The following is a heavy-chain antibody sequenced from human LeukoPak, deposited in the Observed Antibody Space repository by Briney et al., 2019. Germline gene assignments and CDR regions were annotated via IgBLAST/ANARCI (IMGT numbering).Heavy chain of an antibody. Sequence: AESLRLSCAASGFTFSSYSLTWVRQPPGKGPEWISSISSSSSSIYYADSVKGRFTISRDNAKNSLYLQMNSLRAEDTAVYYCARASGDIVETATMGSYWGQGTLVTVSS. J-gene: IGHJ4*02. CDR2: ISSSSSSI. CDR3: ARASGDIVETATMGSY. V-gene: IGHV3-21*01. CDR1: GFTFSSYS. D-gene: IGHD5-18*01.